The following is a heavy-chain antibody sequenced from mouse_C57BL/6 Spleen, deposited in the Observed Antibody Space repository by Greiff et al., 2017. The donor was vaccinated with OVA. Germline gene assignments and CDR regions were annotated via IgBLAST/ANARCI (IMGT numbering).Heavy chain of an antibody. D-gene: IGHD2-5*01. CDR1: GYTFTSYW. Sequence: QVQLQQPGTELVKPGASVKLSCKASGYTFTSYWMHWVKQRPGQGLEWIGNINPSNGGTNYNEKFKSKATLTVDKSSSTAYMQLSSLTSEDSAVYDCARWSNYEYYAMDYWGQGTSVTVSS. J-gene: IGHJ4*01. CDR3: ARWSNYEYYAMDY. V-gene: IGHV1-53*01. CDR2: INPSNGGT.